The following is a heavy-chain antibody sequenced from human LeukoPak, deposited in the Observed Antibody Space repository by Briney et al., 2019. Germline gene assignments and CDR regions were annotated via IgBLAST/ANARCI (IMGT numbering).Heavy chain of an antibody. CDR3: TRDRVGSGWPRPYYFEV. J-gene: IGHJ4*02. V-gene: IGHV1-2*02. CDR2: INPNTGAT. D-gene: IGHD6-19*01. Sequence: ASVKVSCEASGYTLTGYYLHWVRQAPGQGLEWMGCINPNTGATQSAQKFQGRITMTRDTSISTAYLDLSPLRSDDTAVYYCTRDRVGSGWPRPYYFEVWGQGTLVTVSS. CDR1: GYTLTGYY.